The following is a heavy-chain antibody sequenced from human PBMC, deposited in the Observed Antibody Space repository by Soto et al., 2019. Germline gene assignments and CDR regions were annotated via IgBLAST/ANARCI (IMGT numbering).Heavy chain of an antibody. J-gene: IGHJ4*02. CDR2: ITGDGSST. V-gene: IGHV3-74*01. Sequence: EVQLVESGGGLVQPGGSLRLSCAASGFTFNSYWMHWVHQAPGKGLVWVSLITGDGSSTNYADSVKGRFTISRDNARNTLYLQMNSLRAEDTAVYYCATGSGLYTPAYWGQGTLVTVSS. D-gene: IGHD6-19*01. CDR3: ATGSGLYTPAY. CDR1: GFTFNSYW.